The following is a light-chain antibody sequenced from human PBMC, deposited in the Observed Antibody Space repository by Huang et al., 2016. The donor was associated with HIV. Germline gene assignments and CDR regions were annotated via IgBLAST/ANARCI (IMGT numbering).Light chain of an antibody. J-gene: IGKJ4*01. V-gene: IGKV1-39*01. Sequence: DIQMTQSPSSLSAFVGDRVTITCRASQTSSNYLNWYQQKPGKAPKLLIYGASNLQSGVPSRFSGSGSGTDFTPTINNLQPEDFATYSCQQSYSSPLTFGGGTKVEIK. CDR1: QTSSNY. CDR3: QQSYSSPLT. CDR2: GAS.